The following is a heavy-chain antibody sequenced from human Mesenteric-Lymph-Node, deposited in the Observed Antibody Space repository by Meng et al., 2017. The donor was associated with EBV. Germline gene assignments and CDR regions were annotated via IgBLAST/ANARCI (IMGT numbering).Heavy chain of an antibody. V-gene: IGHV4-39*01. Sequence: QLKESGPGLVKPSETLSLTCTVSGGSISSSSYYWGWIRQPPGKGLEWIGSIYYSGSTYYNPSLKSRVTISVDTSKNQFSLKLSSVTAADTAVYYCARPDSSSWIHFDYWGQGTLVTVSS. D-gene: IGHD6-13*01. CDR2: IYYSGST. CDR3: ARPDSSSWIHFDY. J-gene: IGHJ4*02. CDR1: GGSISSSSYY.